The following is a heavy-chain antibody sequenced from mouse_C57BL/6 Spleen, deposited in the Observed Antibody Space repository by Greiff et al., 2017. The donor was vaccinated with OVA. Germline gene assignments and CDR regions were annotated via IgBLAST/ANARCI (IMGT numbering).Heavy chain of an antibody. V-gene: IGHV5-4*01. J-gene: IGHJ4*01. Sequence: EVQRVESGGGLVKPGGSLKLSCAASGFTFSSYAMSWVRQTPEKRLEWVATISDGGGYTYYPDNVKGRFTISRDNAKNNLYLQMSHLKSEDTAMYYCAREAITSYYAMDYWGQGTSVTVSS. CDR2: ISDGGGYT. D-gene: IGHD2-4*01. CDR1: GFTFSSYA. CDR3: AREAITSYYAMDY.